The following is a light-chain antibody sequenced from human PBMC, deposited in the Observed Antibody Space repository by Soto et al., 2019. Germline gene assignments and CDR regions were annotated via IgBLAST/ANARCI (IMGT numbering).Light chain of an antibody. CDR3: CSYADSSTPYV. Sequence: QSVLTQPASVSGSPGQSITISCTGTSSDVGSYNLVSWYQQHPGKAPKLMIYEVSKRPSGVSNRFSGSKSGNTASLTISGLQAEDEADYYCCSYADSSTPYVFGPGTEVTV. V-gene: IGLV2-23*02. CDR1: SSDVGSYNL. J-gene: IGLJ1*01. CDR2: EVS.